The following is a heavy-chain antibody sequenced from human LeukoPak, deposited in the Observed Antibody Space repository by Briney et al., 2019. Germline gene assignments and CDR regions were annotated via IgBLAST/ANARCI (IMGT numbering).Heavy chain of an antibody. CDR3: ARGFVRAGRVGY. D-gene: IGHD5-24*01. J-gene: IGHJ4*02. V-gene: IGHV1-69*05. CDR2: IIPIFGTA. Sequence: SVKVSCKASGGTFSSYAISWVRQAPGQGLEWMGGIIPIFGTANYAQKFQGRVTITTDESTSTAYMELSSLRSEDTAVYYCARGFVRAGRVGYWGQGTLVTVSS. CDR1: GGTFSSYA.